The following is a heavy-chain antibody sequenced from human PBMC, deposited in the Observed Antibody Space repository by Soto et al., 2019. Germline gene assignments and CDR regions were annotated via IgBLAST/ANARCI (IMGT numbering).Heavy chain of an antibody. V-gene: IGHV1-18*01. Sequence: ASVKVSCKASGYTFTSYGISWVRQAPGQGLEWMGWISAYNGNTNYAQKLQGRVTMTTDTYTSTAYMELRRLRSDDTAVYYCARTAVAGTRLFDYWGQGTMVTVSS. CDR2: ISAYNGNT. CDR1: GYTFTSYG. CDR3: ARTAVAGTRLFDY. J-gene: IGHJ4*02. D-gene: IGHD6-19*01.